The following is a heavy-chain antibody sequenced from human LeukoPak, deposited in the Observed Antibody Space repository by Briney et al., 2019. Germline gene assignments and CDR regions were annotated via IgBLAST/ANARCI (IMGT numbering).Heavy chain of an antibody. CDR2: IYYSGST. CDR3: ARDPQLHYDSMGYFDL. Sequence: SETLSLTCTVSGGSISSGDYYWSWIRQPPGKGLEWIGYIYYSGSTYYNPSLKSRVTISVDTSKNQFSLKLSSVTAADTAVYYCARDPQLHYDSMGYFDLWGRGTLVTVSS. V-gene: IGHV4-30-4*01. J-gene: IGHJ2*01. CDR1: GGSISSGDYY. D-gene: IGHD3-22*01.